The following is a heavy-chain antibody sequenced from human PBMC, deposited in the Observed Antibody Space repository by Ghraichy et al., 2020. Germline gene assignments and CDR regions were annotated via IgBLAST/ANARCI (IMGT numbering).Heavy chain of an antibody. CDR2: ISRFADNR. Sequence: GSLRLSCTVSGFRLSDYAMNWVRQAPGKGLEWVSTISRFADNRHYAESVEGRFIVSRDDSKKTFYLQMNSLRAEDTAIYYCAKDLDSSANYNSVGPWGQGTLVTVSS. CDR3: AKDLDSSANYNSVGP. J-gene: IGHJ5*02. CDR1: GFRLSDYA. D-gene: IGHD3-22*01. V-gene: IGHV3-23*01.